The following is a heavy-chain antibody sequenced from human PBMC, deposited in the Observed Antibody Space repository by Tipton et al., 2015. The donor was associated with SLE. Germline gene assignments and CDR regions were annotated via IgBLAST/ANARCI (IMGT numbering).Heavy chain of an antibody. CDR2: IYYSGST. CDR1: GGSFSGYY. Sequence: LTCAVYGGSFSGYYWSWIRQPPGKGLEWIGYIYYSGSTYYNPSLKSRVTISVDTSKNQFSLKLSSVTAADTAVYYCARDCYDSSGFGYWGQGTLVTVSS. D-gene: IGHD3-22*01. CDR3: ARDCYDSSGFGY. J-gene: IGHJ4*02. V-gene: IGHV4-30-4*08.